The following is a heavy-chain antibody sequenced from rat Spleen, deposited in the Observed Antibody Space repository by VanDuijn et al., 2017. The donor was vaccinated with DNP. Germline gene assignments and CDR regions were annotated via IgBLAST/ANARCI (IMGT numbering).Heavy chain of an antibody. J-gene: IGHJ2*01. V-gene: IGHV5-17*01. Sequence: EVQLVESGGGLVQPGNSLKLSCTASGFTFSDYAMAWVRQSPKKGLEWVATIIYDGSSIYYRDSVKGRFTISRDNGKSTLYLQMDSLRSEDTATYFCTRDSGDWYFDYWGPGIMVTVSS. CDR1: GFTFSDYA. CDR3: TRDSGDWYFDY. D-gene: IGHD1-1*01. CDR2: IIYDGSSI.